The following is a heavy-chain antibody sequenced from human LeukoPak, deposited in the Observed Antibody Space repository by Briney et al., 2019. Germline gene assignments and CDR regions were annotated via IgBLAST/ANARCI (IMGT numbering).Heavy chain of an antibody. D-gene: IGHD5-12*01. J-gene: IGHJ3*02. CDR2: ISGSGGYT. Sequence: PGGSLRLSCAASGFTFSSYAISWVRQAPGKGLEWVSAISGSGGYTYYEDSVKGRLTISRDNSKNTLYLQMNGLRAEDTAVYYCAKNWGATIYYAFDIWGQGKMVTVSS. CDR3: AKNWGATIYYAFDI. V-gene: IGHV3-23*01. CDR1: GFTFSSYA.